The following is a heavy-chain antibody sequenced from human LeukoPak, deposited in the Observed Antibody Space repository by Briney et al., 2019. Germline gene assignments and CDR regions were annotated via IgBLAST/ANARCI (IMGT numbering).Heavy chain of an antibody. Sequence: SVKISCKASGGTFSSYAISWVRQAPGQGLEWMGGIIPIVGTANYAQKFQGRVTITTDESTSTAYMELSSLRSEDTAVYYCIADDYYYGMDVWGQGTTVTVSS. CDR1: GGTFSSYA. D-gene: IGHD6-13*01. CDR3: IADDYYYGMDV. J-gene: IGHJ6*02. V-gene: IGHV1-69*05. CDR2: IIPIVGTA.